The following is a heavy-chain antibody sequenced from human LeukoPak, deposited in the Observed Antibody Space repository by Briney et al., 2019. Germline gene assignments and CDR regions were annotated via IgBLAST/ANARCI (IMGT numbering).Heavy chain of an antibody. CDR2: IGTTGDT. J-gene: IGHJ3*02. CDR1: GFTFNNYD. CDR3: TRDRRADYGGNDDAFDI. D-gene: IGHD4-23*01. Sequence: GGSLRLSCAASGFTFNNYDMHWVRQVSGEGLEWVSHIGTTGDTHYSGSVKGRFTISRENGKSSLYLQMNSLRAGDTAMYYCTRDRRADYGGNDDAFDIWGQGTMVTVSS. V-gene: IGHV3-13*01.